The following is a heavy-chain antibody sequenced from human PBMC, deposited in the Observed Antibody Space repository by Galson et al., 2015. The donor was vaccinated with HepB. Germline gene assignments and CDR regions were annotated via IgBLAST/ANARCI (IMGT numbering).Heavy chain of an antibody. Sequence: SLRLSCAASGFTFSSYAMSWVRQAPGKGLEWVSAISGSGGSTYYADSVKGRFTISKDNSKNTLYLQMNSLRAEDTAVYYCAKDLLKQQLVLAFDIWGQGTMVTVSS. V-gene: IGHV3-23*01. CDR2: ISGSGGST. CDR3: AKDLLKQQLVLAFDI. J-gene: IGHJ3*02. D-gene: IGHD6-13*01. CDR1: GFTFSSYA.